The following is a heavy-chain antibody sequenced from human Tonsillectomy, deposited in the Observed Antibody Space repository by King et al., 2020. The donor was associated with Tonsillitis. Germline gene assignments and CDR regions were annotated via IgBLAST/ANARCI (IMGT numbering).Heavy chain of an antibody. Sequence: VQLVESGGGLVQPGGSLRLSCAASGFTCNNNAMSWVRQAPGKGLEWVSAIGGSGHSTYYADSVKGRFTISRDNSKNTLYLQMNSLRAEDTAVYYCARDAGVVAVHYFDYWGQGTLVTVSS. CDR1: GFTCNNNA. CDR3: ARDAGVVAVHYFDY. CDR2: IGGSGHST. J-gene: IGHJ4*02. V-gene: IGHV3-23*04. D-gene: IGHD3-22*01.